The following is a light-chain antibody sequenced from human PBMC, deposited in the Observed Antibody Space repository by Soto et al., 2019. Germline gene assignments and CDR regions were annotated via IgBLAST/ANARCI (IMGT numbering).Light chain of an antibody. CDR2: AVT. V-gene: IGLV2-11*01. CDR3: CSYAGSVI. J-gene: IGLJ2*01. CDR1: SSDVGGYNY. Sequence: QSALAQPRSVSGSPGQSVTISCTGTSSDVGGYNYVSWYQQHPGKAPQLMIYAVTKRPSGVPDRFSGSKSGNTASLTISGLQAEDEADYYCCSYAGSVIFGGGTKLTVL.